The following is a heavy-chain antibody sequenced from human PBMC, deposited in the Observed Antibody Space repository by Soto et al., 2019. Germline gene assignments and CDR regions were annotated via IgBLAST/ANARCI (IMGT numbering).Heavy chain of an antibody. J-gene: IGHJ6*02. Sequence: KASETLSLTCTVSGGSIRSYYWSWIRQPPGKGLEWIGYIYYSGSTNYNPSLESRVTISIDTSKNQFSLNLRSVTAADTAVYYCARAPAPGTYYYGMDVWGQGTTVTVSS. CDR2: IYYSGST. CDR1: GGSIRSYY. CDR3: ARAPAPGTYYYGMDV. V-gene: IGHV4-59*01. D-gene: IGHD3-10*01.